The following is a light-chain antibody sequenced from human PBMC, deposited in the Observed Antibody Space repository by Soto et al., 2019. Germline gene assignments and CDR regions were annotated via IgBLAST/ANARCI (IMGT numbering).Light chain of an antibody. Sequence: EFVLTQSPGTLSLSPGERATLSCRASQTVRNNYLAWYQQKPGQAPRLLIYDASSRATGIPDRFSGGGSGTDFTLTISRLEPEDFAVYYCQQRSNWPRTFGQGTKVDI. CDR1: QTVRNNY. J-gene: IGKJ1*01. CDR2: DAS. V-gene: IGKV3D-20*02. CDR3: QQRSNWPRT.